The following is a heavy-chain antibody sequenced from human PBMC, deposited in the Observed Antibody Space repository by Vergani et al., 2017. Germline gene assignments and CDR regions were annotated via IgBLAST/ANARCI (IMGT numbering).Heavy chain of an antibody. CDR2: ISWNSKSI. V-gene: IGHV3-9*02. CDR1: GFTSAGYA. J-gene: IGHJ5*02. Sequence: EVQLEESGGGLVLPGRSLRLSCVASGFTSAGYAMHWVRQAPGKGLEWVSGISWNSKSIGYADSVKGRFTISRDKAKNSLYLQMNSLRAEDTALYYCAKDLCTSSGGGWFDPWCQGTLVTVSS. D-gene: IGHD6-6*01. CDR3: AKDLCTSSGGGWFDP.